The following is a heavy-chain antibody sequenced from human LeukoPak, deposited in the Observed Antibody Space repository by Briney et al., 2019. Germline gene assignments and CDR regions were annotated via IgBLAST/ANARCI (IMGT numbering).Heavy chain of an antibody. J-gene: IGHJ4*02. Sequence: PGRSLRLSCAASGFTFSSYGMHWVRQAPGKGLEWVAVIWYDGSNKYYADSVKGRFTISRDNSKNTLYLQINSLRAEDTAVYYCARDKDSSGYFDYWGQGTLVTVSS. CDR3: ARDKDSSGYFDY. D-gene: IGHD3-22*01. CDR1: GFTFSSYG. V-gene: IGHV3-33*01. CDR2: IWYDGSNK.